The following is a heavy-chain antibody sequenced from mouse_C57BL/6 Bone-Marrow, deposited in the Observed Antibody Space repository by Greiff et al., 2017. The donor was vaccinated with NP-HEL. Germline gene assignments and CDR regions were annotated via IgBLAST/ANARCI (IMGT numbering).Heavy chain of an antibody. Sequence: VQLQQSGPELVKPGASVKISCKASGYAFSSSWMNWVKQRPGKGLEWIGRIYPGDGDTNYNGKFKGKATLTADKSSSTAYMQLSSLTSEDSAVYFCARSYYSNSPFAYWGQGTLVTVSA. CDR1: GYAFSSSW. D-gene: IGHD2-5*01. J-gene: IGHJ3*01. CDR3: ARSYYSNSPFAY. CDR2: IYPGDGDT. V-gene: IGHV1-82*01.